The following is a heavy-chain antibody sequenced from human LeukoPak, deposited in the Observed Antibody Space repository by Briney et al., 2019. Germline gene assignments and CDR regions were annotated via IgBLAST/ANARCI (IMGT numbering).Heavy chain of an antibody. D-gene: IGHD2-15*01. V-gene: IGHV4-59*01. CDR3: AGDRGGNWFDP. Sequence: SETLSLTCAVYGGSFSGYYWSWVRQPPGKGLEWIGYIYHSGTTKYNPSLKSRVTISVDTSKNQFSLKMSSVTAADTAVYYCAGDRGGNWFDPWGQGTLVTVSS. CDR1: GGSFSGYY. CDR2: IYHSGTT. J-gene: IGHJ5*02.